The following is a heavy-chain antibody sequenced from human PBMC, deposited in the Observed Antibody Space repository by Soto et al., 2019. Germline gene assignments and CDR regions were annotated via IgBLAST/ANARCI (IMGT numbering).Heavy chain of an antibody. V-gene: IGHV3-15*07. CDR1: GFSFRGAW. Sequence: EERLVESGGGSVRPGESLRLSCAASGFSFRGAWMSWIRQAPGKGPEWVGRLKSKASGGTADYAAPVNGRFTISRDDSKNTLYLQMNSLKTEATAVYFCTTWGYILGQGTMVTVSS. CDR3: TTWGYI. J-gene: IGHJ3*02. D-gene: IGHD7-27*01. CDR2: LKSKASGGTA.